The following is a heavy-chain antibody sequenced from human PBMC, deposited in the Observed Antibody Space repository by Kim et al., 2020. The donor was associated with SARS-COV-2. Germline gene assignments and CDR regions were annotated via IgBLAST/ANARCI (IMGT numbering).Heavy chain of an antibody. V-gene: IGHV4-34*01. Sequence: SETLSLTCAVYGGSFSGYYWSWIRQPPGKGLEWIGEINHSGSTNYNPSLKSRVTISVDTSKNQFSLKLSSVTAADTAVYYCARQGGYYFGSGSYYRNYYYYAMDVWGQGTTVTFSS. CDR3: ARQGGYYFGSGSYYRNYYYYAMDV. J-gene: IGHJ6*02. D-gene: IGHD3-10*01. CDR2: INHSGST. CDR1: GGSFSGYY.